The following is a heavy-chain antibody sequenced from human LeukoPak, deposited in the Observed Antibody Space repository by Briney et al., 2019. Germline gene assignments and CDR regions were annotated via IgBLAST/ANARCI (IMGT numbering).Heavy chain of an antibody. Sequence: SETLSLTCTVSGGSISGSDFFWGWIRQPPGKGLEWIGSICYGGSTYYNPSLKSRVTISVDTSKNQFSLNLNSVTAADTAMYYCARQGNPGLDYWGQGTLVTVSS. CDR2: ICYGGST. V-gene: IGHV4-39*01. CDR1: GGSISGSDFF. CDR3: ARQGNPGLDY. J-gene: IGHJ4*02.